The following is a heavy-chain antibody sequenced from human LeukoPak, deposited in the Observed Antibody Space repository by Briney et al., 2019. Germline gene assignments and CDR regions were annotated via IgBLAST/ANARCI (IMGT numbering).Heavy chain of an antibody. Sequence: SVKVSSKAPGGTFTSYAISWVRQAPGQGLEWMGGIIPIFGTANSAQKFQGRVTITADESTSTAYMELSSLRSGDTAVYYCARGNVLTGYHKSFQHWGQGTLVTVSS. V-gene: IGHV1-69*01. CDR2: IIPIFGTA. J-gene: IGHJ1*01. D-gene: IGHD3-9*01. CDR1: GGTFTSYA. CDR3: ARGNVLTGYHKSFQH.